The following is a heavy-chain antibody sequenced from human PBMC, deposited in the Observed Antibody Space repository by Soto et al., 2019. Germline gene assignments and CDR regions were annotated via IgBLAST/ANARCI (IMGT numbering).Heavy chain of an antibody. CDR1: GDSISRGFYY. V-gene: IGHV4-31*03. Sequence: TLSLTCTVSGDSISRGFYYWSWIRQHPGKGLEWIGNIYHTGSTDFNPSLKSRLTMSVDTYKNQFSLRLTSVTAADTAMYYCARHKQFMVRGVIIYYYYGMDVWGQGTTVTVSS. J-gene: IGHJ6*02. CDR3: ARHKQFMVRGVIIYYYYGMDV. D-gene: IGHD3-10*01. CDR2: IYHTGST.